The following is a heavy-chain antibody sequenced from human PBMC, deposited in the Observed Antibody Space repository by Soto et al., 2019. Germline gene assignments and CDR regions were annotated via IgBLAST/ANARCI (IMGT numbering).Heavy chain of an antibody. V-gene: IGHV1-69*02. CDR2: IIPILGIA. CDR3: ATPTVVRSGGECWFDP. CDR1: GGTFSSYT. J-gene: IGHJ5*02. D-gene: IGHD2-15*01. Sequence: QVQLVQSGAEVKKPGSSVKVSCKASGGTFSSYTISWVRQAPGQGLEWMGRIIPILGIANYAQKFQGRVTITADKSTSTAYMELSSLRSEDTAVYYCATPTVVRSGGECWFDPWGQGTLVTVSS.